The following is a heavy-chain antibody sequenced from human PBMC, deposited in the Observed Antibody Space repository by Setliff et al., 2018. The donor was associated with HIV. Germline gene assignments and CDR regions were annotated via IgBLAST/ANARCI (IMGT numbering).Heavy chain of an antibody. J-gene: IGHJ3*02. V-gene: IGHV4-59*01. D-gene: IGHD6-13*01. Sequence: SETLSLTCTVSGGSISGYYWSWIRQPPGKGLEWIGYITYSGSTKYNPSLKSRVTISIGTSKNQFSLKLSSVTPADTAVYYCASHAPYTSSWNAAAFDIWGQGTMVTVSS. CDR3: ASHAPYTSSWNAAAFDI. CDR1: GGSISGYY. CDR2: ITYSGST.